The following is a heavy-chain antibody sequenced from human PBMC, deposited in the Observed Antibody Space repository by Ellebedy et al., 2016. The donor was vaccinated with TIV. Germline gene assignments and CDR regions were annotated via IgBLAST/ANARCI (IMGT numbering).Heavy chain of an antibody. CDR2: IEYSGNI. Sequence: MPSETLSLTCTVSGGFTTSSDSYWGWIRQPPGKGLEWIATIEYSGNIYYNASLKSRVIISADISKNPFSLQVSSLTAADTAVYYCARVKATGDQARGLIDAWGQGTLVTVSS. J-gene: IGHJ5*02. V-gene: IGHV4-39*01. CDR3: ARVKATGDQARGLIDA. CDR1: GGFTTSSDSY. D-gene: IGHD1-26*01.